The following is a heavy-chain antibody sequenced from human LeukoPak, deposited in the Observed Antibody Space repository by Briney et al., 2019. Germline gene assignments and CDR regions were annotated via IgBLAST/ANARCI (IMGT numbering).Heavy chain of an antibody. CDR3: AKGIAVALNWFDP. D-gene: IGHD6-19*01. V-gene: IGHV3-15*01. J-gene: IGHJ5*02. CDR1: GFTFSNAW. Sequence: GGSLRLSCAASGFTFSNAWMSWVRQAPGKGLEWVGRIKSKTDGGTTDYAAPVKGRFTISRDNSKNTLYLQMNSLRAEDTAVYYCAKGIAVALNWFDPWGQGTLVTVSS. CDR2: IKSKTDGGTT.